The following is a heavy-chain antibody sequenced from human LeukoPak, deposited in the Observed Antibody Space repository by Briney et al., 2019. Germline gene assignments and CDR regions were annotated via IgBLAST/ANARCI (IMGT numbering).Heavy chain of an antibody. J-gene: IGHJ4*02. CDR3: AGNNYGDYGDY. Sequence: SEALSLTCGVSGGSVINTNWWTWVRQPPGKGLEWIGEVHLDGRTNYNPSLESRLTMSVDVSENQVSLKLTSVTAADTAVYYCAGNNYGDYGDYWGQGTLVTVSS. D-gene: IGHD4-17*01. CDR1: GGSVINTNW. CDR2: VHLDGRT. V-gene: IGHV4-4*02.